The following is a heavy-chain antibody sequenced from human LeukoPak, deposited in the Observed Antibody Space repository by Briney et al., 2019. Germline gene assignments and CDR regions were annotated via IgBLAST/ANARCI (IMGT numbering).Heavy chain of an antibody. CDR3: ARGGGSGSEHYYYYYMDV. CDR2: INWNGGST. D-gene: IGHD3-10*01. CDR1: GFTFSSYS. Sequence: GGSLRLSCAASGFTFSSYSMNWVRQAPGKGLEWVSGINWNGGSTGYADSVKGRFTISRDNAKNSLYLQMNSLRAEDTALYHCARGGGSGSEHYYYYYMDVWGKGTTVTISS. J-gene: IGHJ6*03. V-gene: IGHV3-20*01.